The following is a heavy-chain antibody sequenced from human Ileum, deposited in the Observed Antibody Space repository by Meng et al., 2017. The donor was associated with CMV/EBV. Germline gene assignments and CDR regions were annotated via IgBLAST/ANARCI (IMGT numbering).Heavy chain of an antibody. CDR3: TTGSAYSPPGQFHQ. CDR1: GGSSSRANW. J-gene: IGHJ4*02. V-gene: IGHV4-4*02. CDR2: VCRGGNA. Sequence: GGSSSRANWWTYVRQTPGKGLEWIDEVCRGGNAMYNPSLQSRLTISVDDSTNQVSLRLRSVTAADTAMYYCTTGSAYSPPGQFHQWGQGTLVTVSS. D-gene: IGHD3-22*01.